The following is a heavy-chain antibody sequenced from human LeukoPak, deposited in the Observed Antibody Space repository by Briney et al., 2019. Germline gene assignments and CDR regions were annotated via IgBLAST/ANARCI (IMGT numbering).Heavy chain of an antibody. V-gene: IGHV3-23*01. CDR3: ARRYGSETYYNPLFDY. CDR1: GFTFSDYA. D-gene: IGHD3-10*01. Sequence: PGGSLRLSCAASGFTFSDYAMSWVRQAPGKGLEWVSLISGNGGNTYYADSVKGRFTVSRDNSKNTLYLQVSSLRAEDTAVYYCARRYGSETYYNPLFDYWGQGTLVTVPS. J-gene: IGHJ4*02. CDR2: ISGNGGNT.